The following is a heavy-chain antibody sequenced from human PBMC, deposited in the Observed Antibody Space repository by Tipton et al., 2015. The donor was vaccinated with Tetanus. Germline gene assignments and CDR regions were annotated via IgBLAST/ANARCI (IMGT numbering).Heavy chain of an antibody. J-gene: IGHJ4*01. CDR3: AKVTPSHYYEEFDY. Sequence: GSLRLSCVASGFRVSTYAMSWVRQAPGKGLEWVSTISGRDDTIHYADAVEGRFTMSRDNSKNTLYLQMNSLRAEDTAVYYCAKVTPSHYYEEFDYWGQGTLVTVSS. V-gene: IGHV3-23*01. D-gene: IGHD3-22*01. CDR2: ISGRDDTI. CDR1: GFRVSTYA.